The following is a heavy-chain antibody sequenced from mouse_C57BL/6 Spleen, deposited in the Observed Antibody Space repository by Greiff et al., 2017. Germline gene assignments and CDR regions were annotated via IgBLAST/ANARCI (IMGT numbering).Heavy chain of an antibody. CDR2: ISSGSSTI. CDR1: GFTFSDYG. J-gene: IGHJ4*01. V-gene: IGHV5-17*01. Sequence: VQLQQSGGGLVKPGGSLKLSCAASGFTFSDYGMHWVRQAPEKGLEWVAYISSGSSTIYYADTVKGRFTISRDNAKNTLFLQMTSLRSEDTAMYYCARDYVVDYWGQGTSVTVSS. D-gene: IGHD1-1*02. CDR3: ARDYVVDY.